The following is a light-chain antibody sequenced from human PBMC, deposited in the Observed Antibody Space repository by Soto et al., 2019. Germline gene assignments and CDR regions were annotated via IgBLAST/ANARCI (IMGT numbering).Light chain of an antibody. Sequence: QSALTQPASVSGSPGQSITISCTGTSSDVGGYNYVSWYQQHPGKAPKLMIYEVSDRPSGVSNRFSGSKSGDTASLTISGLQAEDEASYLCSSYTTSSTMIFGGGTKVTVL. V-gene: IGLV2-14*01. CDR3: SSYTTSSTMI. CDR2: EVS. CDR1: SSDVGGYNY. J-gene: IGLJ2*01.